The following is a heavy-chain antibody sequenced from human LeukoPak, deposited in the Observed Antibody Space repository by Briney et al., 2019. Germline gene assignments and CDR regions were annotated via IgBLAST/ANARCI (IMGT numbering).Heavy chain of an antibody. V-gene: IGHV4-59*08. D-gene: IGHD4-17*01. CDR1: GVSISSYY. J-gene: IGHJ4*02. CDR2: IYYSGST. Sequence: PSETLSLACSVSGVSISSYYWSWFRQPPGKGLEWIGFIYYSGSTNYSPSLKSRVTISVDTSKNQFSLKLSSVTAADTAVYYCAHYGDHGSFDYWGQGTLVTVSS. CDR3: AHYGDHGSFDY.